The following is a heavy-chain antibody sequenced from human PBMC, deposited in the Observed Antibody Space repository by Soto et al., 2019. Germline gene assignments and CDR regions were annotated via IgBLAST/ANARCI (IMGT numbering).Heavy chain of an antibody. V-gene: IGHV4-59*01. Sequence: LSETLSLTCTVSGGSISSYYWSWIQQPPGKGLEWIGYIYYSGSTNYNPSIKSRVTISVDTSKNQYSLKLSSVTAADTAVYYCARGNVVVVAALDYWGQGTLVTVSS. J-gene: IGHJ4*02. D-gene: IGHD2-15*01. CDR2: IYYSGST. CDR1: GGSISSYY. CDR3: ARGNVVVVAALDY.